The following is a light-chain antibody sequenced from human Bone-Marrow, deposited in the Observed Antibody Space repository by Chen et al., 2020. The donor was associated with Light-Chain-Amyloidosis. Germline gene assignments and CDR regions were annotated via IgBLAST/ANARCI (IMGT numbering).Light chain of an antibody. CDR2: EVT. V-gene: IGLV2-14*01. CDR1: SSDVGGDNR. Sequence: QSALTQPASVSGSPGQSITISCTGTSSDVGGDNRVSCYQQHPDKAPKLMIYEVTNRPSWVPDRFSGSKSDNTASLTISGLQTEDEADYFCSSYTITNTLVFGSGTRVTVL. CDR3: SSYTITNTLV. J-gene: IGLJ1*01.